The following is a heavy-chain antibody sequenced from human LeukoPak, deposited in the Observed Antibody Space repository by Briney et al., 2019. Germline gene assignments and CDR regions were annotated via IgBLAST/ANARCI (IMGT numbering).Heavy chain of an antibody. CDR3: ARDRRDTAMVKSGFDY. J-gene: IGHJ4*02. Sequence: SETLSLTCTVSGGSISSYYWSWIRQPAGKGLEWIGRIYTSGSTYYNPSLKSRVTISVDTSKNQFSLKLSSVTAADTAVYYCARDRRDTAMVKSGFDYWGQGTLVTVSS. CDR2: IYTSGST. CDR1: GGSISSYY. D-gene: IGHD5-18*01. V-gene: IGHV4-4*07.